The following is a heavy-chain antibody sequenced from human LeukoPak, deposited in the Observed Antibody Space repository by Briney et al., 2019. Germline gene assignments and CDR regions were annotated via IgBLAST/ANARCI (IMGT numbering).Heavy chain of an antibody. CDR2: INHSGST. V-gene: IGHV4-39*07. J-gene: IGHJ4*02. CDR3: ARDRRAYSSGWYYDY. D-gene: IGHD6-19*01. CDR1: GGSISSNSYY. Sequence: PSETLSLTCAVSGGSISSNSYYWSWIRQPPGKGLEWIGEINHSGSTNYNPSLKSRVTISVDTSKNQFSLKLSSVTAADTAVYYCARDRRAYSSGWYYDYWGQGTLVTVSS.